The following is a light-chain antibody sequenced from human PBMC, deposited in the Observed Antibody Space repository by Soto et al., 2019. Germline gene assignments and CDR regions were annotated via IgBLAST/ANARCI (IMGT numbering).Light chain of an antibody. CDR3: QQYSSSLT. J-gene: IGKJ4*01. CDR2: EAS. CDR1: QSLGTS. Sequence: EIVLTPSPATLSLSPGESAVLSCRASQSLGTSLAWYHHTPGQAPRLLLYEASIRATGIPARFSGSGSGTDFTLTISRLEPEEFAVDDRQQYSSSLTFGGGTKVDIK. V-gene: IGKV3-20*01.